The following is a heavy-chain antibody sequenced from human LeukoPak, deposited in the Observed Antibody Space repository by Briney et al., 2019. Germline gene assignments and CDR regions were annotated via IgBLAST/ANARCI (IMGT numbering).Heavy chain of an antibody. V-gene: IGHV3-21*01. J-gene: IGHJ4*02. Sequence: ETLSLTCAVYGGSFSGYYWSWIRQPPGKGLEWVSSISSTDTYIYYADSVKGRFTISRDNARNSLYLQMNSLRAEDTALYYCARLSSVTYYSYHFDYWGQGTLVTVSS. CDR2: ISSTDTYI. CDR1: GGSFSGYY. CDR3: ARLSSVTYYSYHFDY. D-gene: IGHD1-26*01.